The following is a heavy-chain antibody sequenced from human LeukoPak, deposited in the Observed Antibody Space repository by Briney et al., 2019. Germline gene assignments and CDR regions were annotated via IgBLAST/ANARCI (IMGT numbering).Heavy chain of an antibody. CDR3: ARRGQNSGSARGWYFDL. CDR2: IHHSGAT. V-gene: IGHV4-59*08. Sequence: SETLSLTCTVSGGSIRSSYWNWIRQPPGKGLEWIGSIHHSGATNFKTSLESRVTISVDTSKNQFSLRLRSLTAADTAVYYCARRGQNSGSARGWYFDLWGRGTLVTVSP. CDR1: GGSIRSSY. J-gene: IGHJ2*01. D-gene: IGHD3-10*01.